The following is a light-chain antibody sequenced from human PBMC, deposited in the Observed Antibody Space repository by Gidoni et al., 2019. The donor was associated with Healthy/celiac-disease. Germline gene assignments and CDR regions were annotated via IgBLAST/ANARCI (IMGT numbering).Light chain of an antibody. CDR1: KLGDKY. CDR3: QAWDSSTVV. J-gene: IGLJ2*01. Sequence: YELTQPPSVSVSPGQTASITCSGDKLGDKYACWYQPKPGQSPVLVIYQDSKRPAGIPERFSGSNSGNTATLTISGTQAMDEADYYCQAWDSSTVVFGGGTKLSVL. CDR2: QDS. V-gene: IGLV3-1*01.